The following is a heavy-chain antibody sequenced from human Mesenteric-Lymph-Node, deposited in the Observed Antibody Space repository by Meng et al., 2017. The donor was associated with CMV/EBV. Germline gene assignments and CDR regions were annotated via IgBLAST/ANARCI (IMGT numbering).Heavy chain of an antibody. CDR3: ARRYCSSTSCYTVRGGSYYYYYYGMDV. D-gene: IGHD2-2*02. CDR2: ISAYNGNT. J-gene: IGHJ6*02. V-gene: IGHV1-18*01. CDR1: GGTFSSYG. Sequence: ASVKVSCKTSGGTFSSYGVTWVRQAPGQGLEWMGWISAYNGNTNYAQKLQGRVTMTTDTSTSTAYMELRSLRSDDTAVYYCARRYCSSTSCYTVRGGSYYYYYYGMDVWGQGTTVTVSS.